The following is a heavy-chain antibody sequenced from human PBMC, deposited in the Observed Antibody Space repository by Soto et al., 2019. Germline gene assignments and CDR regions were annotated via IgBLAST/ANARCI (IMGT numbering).Heavy chain of an antibody. Sequence: SETLSLTCTVSGGSISSGGYYWSWIRQHPGKGLEWIGYIYYSGSTYYNPSLKSRVTISVDTSKNQFSLKLSSVTAADTAVYYCARDSPVAGTGPLYAFDIWGQGTMVTVSS. J-gene: IGHJ3*02. CDR2: IYYSGST. D-gene: IGHD6-19*01. V-gene: IGHV4-31*03. CDR3: ARDSPVAGTGPLYAFDI. CDR1: GGSISSGGYY.